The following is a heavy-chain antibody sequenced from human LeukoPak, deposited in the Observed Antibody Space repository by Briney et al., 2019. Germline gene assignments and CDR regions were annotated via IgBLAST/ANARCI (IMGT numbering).Heavy chain of an antibody. V-gene: IGHV4-39*01. CDR2: IYYSGST. CDR1: GGSISSSDCY. J-gene: IGHJ4*02. Sequence: PSETLSLTCTVSGGSISSSDCYWGWIRQPPGKGLEWIASIYYSGSTYYNPSLKSRVTISVDTSKNQFSLKLSSVTAADTAVYYCVRRTSGSYSDYWGQGTLVTVSS. D-gene: IGHD1-26*01. CDR3: VRRTSGSYSDY.